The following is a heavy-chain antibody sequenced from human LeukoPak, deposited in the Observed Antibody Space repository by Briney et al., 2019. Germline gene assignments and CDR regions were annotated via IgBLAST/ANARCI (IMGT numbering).Heavy chain of an antibody. CDR2: IDKKDNLYAT. D-gene: IGHD2-15*01. Sequence: PGGSLRLSCEASGFTFSSYAMSWVRQSSGKGLEWVGHIDKKDNLYATAYAESVKGRFTISRDDSKDTAFLHMDSLKTEDTALYYCTRDRGTYNWFDPWGQGTLVTVSS. CDR1: GFTFSSYA. J-gene: IGHJ5*02. CDR3: TRDRGTYNWFDP. V-gene: IGHV3-73*01.